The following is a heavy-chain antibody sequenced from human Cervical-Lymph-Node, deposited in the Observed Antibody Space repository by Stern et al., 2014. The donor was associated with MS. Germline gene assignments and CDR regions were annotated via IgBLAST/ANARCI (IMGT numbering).Heavy chain of an antibody. J-gene: IGHJ4*02. Sequence: VQLMQSGGGIVQPGGSLMISCVASGFNFRTYWMHWVRQGPGKGLEWVSRINCDGTVSTYADSVRGRFTISRNNANNTMSLQLDNLRVEDTAIYYCASAYRASWGQGTLVTVST. CDR2: INCDGTVS. CDR1: GFNFRTYW. CDR3: ASAYRAS. V-gene: IGHV3-74*02. D-gene: IGHD1-1*01.